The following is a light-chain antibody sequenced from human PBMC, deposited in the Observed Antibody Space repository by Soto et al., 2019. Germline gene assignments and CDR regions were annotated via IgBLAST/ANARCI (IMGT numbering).Light chain of an antibody. V-gene: IGLV2-14*01. CDR1: SSDVGGYNY. Sequence: QSVLTQPASVSGSPGQSITISCTGTSSDVGGYNYVSWYQQHPGKAPKLMIYEVSNRPSGVSNRFSDSKSGNTASLTISGLQAEDEADYYCSSYTSSSTLPFGTGTKLTVL. J-gene: IGLJ1*01. CDR2: EVS. CDR3: SSYTSSSTLP.